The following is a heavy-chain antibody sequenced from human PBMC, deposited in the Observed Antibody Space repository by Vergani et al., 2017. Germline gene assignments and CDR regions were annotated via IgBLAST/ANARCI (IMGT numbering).Heavy chain of an antibody. CDR1: GFTSSYYG. V-gene: IGHV3-30*03. CDR2: ISFDGTQK. Sequence: QVHLVESGGGVVQPGRSLRLSCVVSGFTSSYYGMHWVRQAPGKGLEWVAVISFDGTQKYSEDSVKGRFTISRDNSKSTLYLQMNSLRTEDTAVYYCATKSCGTPGCQIGYFREWGQGTLVTVSS. D-gene: IGHD1-1*01. J-gene: IGHJ1*01. CDR3: ATKSCGTPGCQIGYFRE.